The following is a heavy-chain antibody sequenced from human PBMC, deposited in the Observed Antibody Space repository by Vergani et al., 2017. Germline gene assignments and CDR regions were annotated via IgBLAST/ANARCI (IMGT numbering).Heavy chain of an antibody. D-gene: IGHD3-22*01. CDR2: IYSGGST. Sequence: EVQLVETGGGLIQPGGSLRLSCAASGFTVSSNYMSWVRQAPGKGLEWVSVIYSGGSTYYADSVKGRFTISRDNYKNTLYLQMNSLRAEDTTVYYCASITLPYYYDSSGYYSYYYGMDVWGQGTTVTVSS. CDR3: ASITLPYYYDSSGYYSYYYGMDV. J-gene: IGHJ6*02. V-gene: IGHV3-53*02. CDR1: GFTVSSNY.